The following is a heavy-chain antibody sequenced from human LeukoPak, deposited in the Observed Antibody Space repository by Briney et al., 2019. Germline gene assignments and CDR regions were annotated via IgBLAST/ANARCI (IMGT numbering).Heavy chain of an antibody. CDR1: GYSISSGYY. CDR2: IYHSGST. V-gene: IGHV4-38-2*02. J-gene: IGHJ4*02. Sequence: SETLSLTCTVSGYSISSGYYWGWIRQPPGKGLEWIGSIYHSGSTYYNPSLKSRVTISVDTSKNQFSLKLSSVTAADTAVYYCARSYSSSSVHYFDYWGQGTLVTVSS. CDR3: ARSYSSSSVHYFDY. D-gene: IGHD6-6*01.